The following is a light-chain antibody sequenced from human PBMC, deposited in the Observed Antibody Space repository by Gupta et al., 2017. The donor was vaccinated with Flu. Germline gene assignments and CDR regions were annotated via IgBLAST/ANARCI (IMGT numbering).Light chain of an antibody. V-gene: IGKV1-39*01. CDR2: AAS. J-gene: IGKJ1*01. Sequence: DFQMTQSPSSLSASVRDRVTIICRASQNIITYLHWYQQKPGNAPKLLIYAASSLQGGVPSRFSGSGSGTEFTLTISSLQPEDFATYYCQQTYSTPPTFGQGTKVEIK. CDR1: QNIITY. CDR3: QQTYSTPPT.